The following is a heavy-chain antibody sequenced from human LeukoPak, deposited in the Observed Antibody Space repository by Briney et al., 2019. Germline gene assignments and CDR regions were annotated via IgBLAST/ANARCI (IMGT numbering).Heavy chain of an antibody. CDR3: ARENWNYDGTYYYYYVDV. Sequence: SETLSLTCAVYGGSFSGYYWSWIRQPPGKGLEWIGEINHSGSTNYNPSLKSRVTISVDTSKNQFSLKLSSVTAADTAVYYCARENWNYDGTYYYYYVDVWGTGTTVTVSS. J-gene: IGHJ6*03. CDR1: GGSFSGYY. CDR2: INHSGST. V-gene: IGHV4-34*01. D-gene: IGHD1-7*01.